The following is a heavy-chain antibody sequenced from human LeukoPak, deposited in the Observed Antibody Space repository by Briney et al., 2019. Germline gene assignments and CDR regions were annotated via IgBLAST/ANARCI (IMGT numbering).Heavy chain of an antibody. V-gene: IGHV4-31*03. J-gene: IGHJ5*02. CDR2: VSYSGST. Sequence: PSQTLSLTCTLSGGSITSGRYYWTWIRQHPQRGLEWIGYVSYSGSTNYNSSLKSRLTISADTSKNQFYLRLTSVTAADTAVYYCARRGVPAAIGGWFDPWGQGTLVTVSS. D-gene: IGHD2-2*02. CDR1: GGSITSGRYY. CDR3: ARRGVPAAIGGWFDP.